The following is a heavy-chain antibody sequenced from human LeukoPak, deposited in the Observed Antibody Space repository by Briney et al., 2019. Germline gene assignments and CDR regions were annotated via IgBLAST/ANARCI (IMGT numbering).Heavy chain of an antibody. Sequence: KPSETLSLTCAVYGGSFSGYYWSWIRQPPGKGLEWIGEINHSGSTNYNPSLKSRVTISVDTSKNQFSLKLSSVTAADTAVYYCARGRGDSSGYYYLRYWGQGTLVTVSS. CDR2: INHSGST. D-gene: IGHD3-22*01. CDR1: GGSFSGYY. J-gene: IGHJ4*02. CDR3: ARGRGDSSGYYYLRY. V-gene: IGHV4-34*01.